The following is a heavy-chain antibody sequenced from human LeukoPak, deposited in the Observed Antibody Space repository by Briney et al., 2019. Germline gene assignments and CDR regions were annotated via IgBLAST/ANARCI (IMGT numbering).Heavy chain of an antibody. CDR3: AREVVTTNRNWFDP. CDR2: IIPIFGIA. J-gene: IGHJ5*02. V-gene: IGHV1-69*04. Sequence: ASVKVSCKASGGTFNSYAMSWVRQAPGQGLEWMGTIIPIFGIANYTQKFQGRVTITADKSTSTAYTELSSLRSEDTAVYYCAREVVTTNRNWFDPWGQGTLVTVSS. CDR1: GGTFNSYA. D-gene: IGHD4-11*01.